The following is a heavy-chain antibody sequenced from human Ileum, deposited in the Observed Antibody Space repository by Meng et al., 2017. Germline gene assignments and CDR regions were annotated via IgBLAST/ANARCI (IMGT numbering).Heavy chain of an antibody. D-gene: IGHD3-3*01. Sequence: ESLKISCAASGFTFSSYWMSWVRQAPGKGLEWVANIKQDGSEKYYVDSVKGRFTISRDNAKNSLYLQMNSLRAEDTAVYYCARDLSRYDFWSGYSPLYGMDVWGQGTTVTVSS. CDR3: ARDLSRYDFWSGYSPLYGMDV. CDR1: GFTFSSYW. J-gene: IGHJ6*02. CDR2: IKQDGSEK. V-gene: IGHV3-7*01.